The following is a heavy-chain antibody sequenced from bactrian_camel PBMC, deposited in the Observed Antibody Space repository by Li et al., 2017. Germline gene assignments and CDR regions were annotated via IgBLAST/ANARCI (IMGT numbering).Heavy chain of an antibody. J-gene: IGHJ4*01. Sequence: HVQLVESGGDSVQAGGSLRLSCAASGHTINRYCMAWYRQRPGEEREPVAGLDSTGDTRYADSVKGRFIISQDNAEATLYLQMNNLEPEDSATYYCAADFHCSAKQFLRPRTFNHWGQGTQVTVS. CDR1: GHTINRYC. D-gene: IGHD7*01. V-gene: IGHV3S53*01. CDR2: LDSTGDT. CDR3: AADFHCSAKQFLRPRTFNH.